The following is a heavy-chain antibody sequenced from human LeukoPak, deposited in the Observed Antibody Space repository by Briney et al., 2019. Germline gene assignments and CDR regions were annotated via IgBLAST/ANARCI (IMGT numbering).Heavy chain of an antibody. CDR1: DGSITNYD. D-gene: IGHD4-17*01. V-gene: IGHV4-59*01. Sequence: SETLSLTCTVSDGSITNYDWSWVRQPPGKGLEFIGHVHYSGTTIYNPSLRSRVTISIDTSKKHFFLKLKSVTAADTAVYYCATGYGDFRVEGRYFYSWGQGTLVTVSP. CDR3: ATGYGDFRVEGRYFYS. CDR2: VHYSGTT. J-gene: IGHJ4*02.